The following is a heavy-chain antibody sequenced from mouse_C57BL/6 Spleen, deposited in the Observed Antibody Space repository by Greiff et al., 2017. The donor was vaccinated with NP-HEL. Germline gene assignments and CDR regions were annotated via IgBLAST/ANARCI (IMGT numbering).Heavy chain of an antibody. CDR2: IWSGGST. CDR3: ARGYYGSSALFDY. V-gene: IGHV2-2*01. Sequence: VQLQQSGPGLVQPSQSLSITCTVSGFSLTSYGVHWVRQSPGKGLEWLGVIWSGGSTDYNAAFISRLSISKDNSKSQVFFKMNSLQADDTAIYYCARGYYGSSALFDYWGQGTTLTVSS. CDR1: GFSLTSYG. J-gene: IGHJ2*01. D-gene: IGHD1-1*01.